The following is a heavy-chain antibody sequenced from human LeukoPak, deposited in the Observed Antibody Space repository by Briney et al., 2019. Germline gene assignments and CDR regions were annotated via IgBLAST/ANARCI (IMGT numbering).Heavy chain of an antibody. Sequence: KPSETLSLSCAVYGGSFSGYYWSWICQPPGKGLERIWEINHSGSTNYNPSLKSRVTISVDTSKNQFSLKLSSVTAADTAVYYCARVNEGYCSSTSCYSHLFDYWGQGTLVTVSS. CDR2: INHSGST. J-gene: IGHJ4*02. V-gene: IGHV4-34*01. CDR1: GGSFSGYY. D-gene: IGHD2-2*01. CDR3: ARVNEGYCSSTSCYSHLFDY.